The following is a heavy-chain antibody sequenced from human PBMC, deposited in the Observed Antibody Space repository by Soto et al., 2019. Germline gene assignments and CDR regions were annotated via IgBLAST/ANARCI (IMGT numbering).Heavy chain of an antibody. V-gene: IGHV4-61*01. Sequence: SETLSLTCTVSGGSVSSGSYYWSWIRQPPGKGLEWIGYIYYSGSTNYNPSLKSRVTISVDTSKNQFSLKLSSVTAADTALYYCARGYYGSGSLYNWFDPWGQGTLVTVSS. CDR2: IYYSGST. D-gene: IGHD3-10*01. J-gene: IGHJ5*02. CDR3: ARGYYGSGSLYNWFDP. CDR1: GGSVSSGSYY.